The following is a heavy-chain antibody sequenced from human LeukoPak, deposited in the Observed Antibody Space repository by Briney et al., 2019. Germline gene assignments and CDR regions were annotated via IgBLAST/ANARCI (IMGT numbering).Heavy chain of an antibody. D-gene: IGHD5-24*01. V-gene: IGHV1-2*02. CDR3: AMGRYGDGFAHFDY. Sequence: ASVKVSCKASGYTFTSYVMHWVRQAPGQGLEWMGWITPSGGTNYPQKFQGRVAITRATSITTAYMDLSRLQSGTTAENYCAMGRYGDGFAHFDYWGQGALVTVSS. CDR2: ITPSGGT. CDR1: GYTFTSYV. J-gene: IGHJ4*02.